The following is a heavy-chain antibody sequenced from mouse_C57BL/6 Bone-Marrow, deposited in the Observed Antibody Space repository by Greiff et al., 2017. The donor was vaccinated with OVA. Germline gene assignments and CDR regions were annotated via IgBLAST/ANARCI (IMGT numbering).Heavy chain of an antibody. CDR1: GFTFSSYA. Sequence: DVMLVESGGGLVKPGGSLQLSCAASGFTFSSYAMSWVRQTPEKRLEWVATISDGGSYTYYPDNVKGRFTISRDNAKNNLYLQMSHLKSEDTAMYYCALLWFSFDYWGQGTTLTVSS. J-gene: IGHJ2*01. D-gene: IGHD2-2*01. CDR3: ALLWFSFDY. V-gene: IGHV5-4*03. CDR2: ISDGGSYT.